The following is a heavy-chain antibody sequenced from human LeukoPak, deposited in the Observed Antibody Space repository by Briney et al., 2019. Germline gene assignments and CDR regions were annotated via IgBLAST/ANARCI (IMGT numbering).Heavy chain of an antibody. CDR3: ARGSSGWYFDGYFDY. CDR1: GFTFSSYE. J-gene: IGHJ4*02. D-gene: IGHD6-19*01. Sequence: PGGSLRLSCTASGFTFSSYEMNWVRQAPGKGLEWVANIKQDGSEKYYVDSVKGRFTISRDNAKNSLYLQMNSLRAEDTAVYYCARGSSGWYFDGYFDYWGQGTLVTVSS. V-gene: IGHV3-7*04. CDR2: IKQDGSEK.